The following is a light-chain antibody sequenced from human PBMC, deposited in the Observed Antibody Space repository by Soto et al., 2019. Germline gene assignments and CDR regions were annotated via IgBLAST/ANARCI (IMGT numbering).Light chain of an antibody. CDR1: SSNIGAGYD. CDR2: GNS. CDR3: QSYDSSLV. J-gene: IGLJ2*01. V-gene: IGLV1-40*01. Sequence: QSVLTQPPSVSGAPGQRVTISCTGSSSNIGAGYDVHWYQQLPGAAPKLLIYGNSNRPAGVPDRFSGSKSGTSASLAITGLQADDEADYYCQSYDSSLVFGGGTKLTVL.